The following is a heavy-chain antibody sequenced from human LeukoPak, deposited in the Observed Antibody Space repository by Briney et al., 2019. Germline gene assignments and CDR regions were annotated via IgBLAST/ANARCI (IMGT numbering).Heavy chain of an antibody. D-gene: IGHD3-22*01. CDR2: ISGSGGST. Sequence: PGGSLRLSCAASGFTFSSYAMSWVRQAPGKGLEWVSAISGSGGSTYYADSVKGRFTISRDNSKNTLYLQMNSLRAEDTAVYYCAKGVNYYDSSGYYTNWGQGTLVTVSS. J-gene: IGHJ4*02. V-gene: IGHV3-23*01. CDR3: AKGVNYYDSSGYYTN. CDR1: GFTFSSYA.